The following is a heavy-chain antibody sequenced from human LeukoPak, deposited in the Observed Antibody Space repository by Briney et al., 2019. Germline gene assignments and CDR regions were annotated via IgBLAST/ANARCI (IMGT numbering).Heavy chain of an antibody. D-gene: IGHD4-17*01. CDR3: TAQVKYGDYVDY. J-gene: IGHJ4*02. V-gene: IGHV3-15*01. CDR2: IKSKTDGGTT. Sequence: GGSLRLSCAASGFTFSNAWMSWVRQAPGQGLEWVGLIKSKTDGGTTDYAAPVKGRFTISRDDSKNTLYLQMNSLKTEDTAVYYCTAQVKYGDYVDYWGQGTLVTVSS. CDR1: GFTFSNAW.